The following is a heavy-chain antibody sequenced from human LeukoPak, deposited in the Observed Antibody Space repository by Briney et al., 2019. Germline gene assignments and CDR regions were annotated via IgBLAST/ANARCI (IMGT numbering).Heavy chain of an antibody. CDR3: ASAWYSSSPGFLDY. Sequence: GRSLRLSCAASGFTFSSYGMHWVRQAPGKGLEWVAVISYDGSNKYYADSVKGRFTISRDNSKNTLYLQMNSLRAEDTAVYYCASAWYSSSPGFLDYWGQGTLVTVSS. J-gene: IGHJ4*02. V-gene: IGHV3-30*03. CDR1: GFTFSSYG. CDR2: ISYDGSNK. D-gene: IGHD6-13*01.